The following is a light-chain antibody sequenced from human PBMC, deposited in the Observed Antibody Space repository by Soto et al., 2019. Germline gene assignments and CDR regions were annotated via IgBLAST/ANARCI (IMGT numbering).Light chain of an antibody. Sequence: QSALTQPASVSGSPGQSITISCTGTSSDVGSYNLVSWYQQHPGEAPKVMIYEGSKRPSGVSNRFSGSKSGKTAALTMSWLQLEVEAYYNCCLSAGSSTLLFGGGTQLPVL. J-gene: IGLJ2*01. CDR3: CLSAGSSTLL. CDR1: SSDVGSYNL. V-gene: IGLV2-23*01. CDR2: EGS.